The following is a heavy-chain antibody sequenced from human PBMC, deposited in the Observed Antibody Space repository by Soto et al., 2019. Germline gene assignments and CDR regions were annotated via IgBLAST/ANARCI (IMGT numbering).Heavy chain of an antibody. D-gene: IGHD2-15*01. CDR3: ASEYEGSCGSCSVDHLDY. J-gene: IGHJ4*02. CDR2: IKQDGSEK. CDR1: GFTFSSYW. Sequence: PGGSLILSCAASGFTFSSYWMSWVRQAPGKGLEWVANIKQDGSEKYYVDSVKGRFTISRDNAKNSLYLQMNSLRAEDTAVYYCASEYEGSCGSCSVDHLDYWGQGTLVTLSS. V-gene: IGHV3-7*01.